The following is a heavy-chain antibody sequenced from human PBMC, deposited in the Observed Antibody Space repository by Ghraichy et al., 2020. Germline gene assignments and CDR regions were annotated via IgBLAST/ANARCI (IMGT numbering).Heavy chain of an antibody. Sequence: GGSLRLSCAASGFSFSNYGMHWVRQAPGKGLDWVAFIRYDGSNKIYADSVKGRFTISRDNSKNTLYLQMNSLRDEDTAVYYCAKEYRICSSGGGCYSDHFDYWGPGTLVTVSS. J-gene: IGHJ4*02. CDR1: GFSFSNYG. D-gene: IGHD2-15*01. CDR3: AKEYRICSSGGGCYSDHFDY. CDR2: IRYDGSNK. V-gene: IGHV3-30*02.